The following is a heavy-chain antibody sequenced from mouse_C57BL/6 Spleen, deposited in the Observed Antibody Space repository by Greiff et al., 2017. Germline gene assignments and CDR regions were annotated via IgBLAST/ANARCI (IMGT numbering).Heavy chain of an antibody. CDR2: IDPSDSET. CDR1: GYTFTSYW. J-gene: IGHJ4*01. V-gene: IGHV1-52*01. Sequence: QVQLQQPGAELVRPGSSVKLSCKASGYTFTSYWMHWVKQRPIQGLDWIGNIDPSDSETHYNQKFKDKATLTVDKSSSTAYMQLSSLTSEDSAVYYCARSNYGSSFYAMDYWGQGTSVTVSS. D-gene: IGHD1-1*01. CDR3: ARSNYGSSFYAMDY.